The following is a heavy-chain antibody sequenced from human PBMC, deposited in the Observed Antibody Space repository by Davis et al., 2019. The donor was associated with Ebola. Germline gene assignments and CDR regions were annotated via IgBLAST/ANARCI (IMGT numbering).Heavy chain of an antibody. J-gene: IGHJ5*01. CDR2: ISAYNSNT. D-gene: IGHD1-26*01. Sequence: ASVKVSCRASSYTFTSYGISWVRQAPGQGLEWMGWISAYNSNTNYAQKLQGRVTMTTDTSRSTAYMELRSLRSDDTAVYYCAREAGATTRIYDSWGQGTLVTVSS. V-gene: IGHV1-18*01. CDR1: SYTFTSYG. CDR3: AREAGATTRIYDS.